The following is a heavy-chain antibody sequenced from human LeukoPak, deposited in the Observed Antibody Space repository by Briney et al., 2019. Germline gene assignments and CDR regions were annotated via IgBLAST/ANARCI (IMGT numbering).Heavy chain of an antibody. CDR2: ISSSSSTI. CDR3: AVGSEGHSYGHVNH. Sequence: GGSLRLSCAASGFTFSSYSMNWVRQAPGKGLEWVSYISSSSSTIYYADSVKGRFTISRDNAKNSLYLQMNSLRAEDTAVYYCAVGSEGHSYGHVNHWGQGTLVTVSS. D-gene: IGHD5-18*01. J-gene: IGHJ5*02. V-gene: IGHV3-48*01. CDR1: GFTFSSYS.